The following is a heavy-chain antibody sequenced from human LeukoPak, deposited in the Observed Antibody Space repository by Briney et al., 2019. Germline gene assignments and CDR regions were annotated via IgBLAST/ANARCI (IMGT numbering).Heavy chain of an antibody. Sequence: PSETLSLTCAVYGGSFSGYYWSWIRQPPGKGLEWIGEINHSGSTNYNPSLKSRVTISVDTSKNQFSLKLSSVTAADTAVYYCARGRSVVGYCSSTSCYAPGDYYYGMDVWGQGTTVTVSS. J-gene: IGHJ6*02. V-gene: IGHV4-34*01. CDR1: GGSFSGYY. CDR2: INHSGST. D-gene: IGHD2-2*01. CDR3: ARGRSVVGYCSSTSCYAPGDYYYGMDV.